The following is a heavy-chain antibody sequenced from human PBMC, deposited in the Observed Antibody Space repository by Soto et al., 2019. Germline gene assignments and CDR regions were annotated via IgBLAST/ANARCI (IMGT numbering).Heavy chain of an antibody. Sequence: GESLKISCKGSGYSFTSYWIGWVRQMPGKGLEWMGIIYPGDSDTRYSPSFQGQVTISAAKSISTAYLQWSSLKASDTAMYYCASSGSSYGDAFDIWGQGTMVTVSS. J-gene: IGHJ3*02. CDR3: ASSGSSYGDAFDI. D-gene: IGHD5-18*01. CDR1: GYSFTSYW. CDR2: IYPGDSDT. V-gene: IGHV5-51*01.